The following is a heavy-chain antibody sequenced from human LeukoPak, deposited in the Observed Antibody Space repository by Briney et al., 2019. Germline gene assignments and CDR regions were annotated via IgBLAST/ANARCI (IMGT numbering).Heavy chain of an antibody. D-gene: IGHD3-22*01. V-gene: IGHV3-23*01. J-gene: IGHJ4*02. CDR3: SKGRGYPSYFVY. CDR2: ISGGGETT. CDR1: GFTFRSYP. Sequence: GGSLRLSCAASGFTFRSYPMNWVRQAPGKGPEWVSVISGGGETTYYAESVKGRFTISRDNSKNTLYLEMNSLRVEDTAVYYCSKGRGYPSYFVYWGQGALVTVSS.